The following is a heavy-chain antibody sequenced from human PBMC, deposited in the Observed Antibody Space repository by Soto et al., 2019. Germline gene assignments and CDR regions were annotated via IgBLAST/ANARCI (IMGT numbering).Heavy chain of an antibody. D-gene: IGHD6-13*01. CDR1: VYTFTSYD. CDR2: MNPNSGNT. Sequence: QVQLVQSGAEVKKPGASVKVSCKASVYTFTSYDINWVREATGQGLEWMGVMNPNSGNTGYAHKFQGRVTMTRNTSISTAYMELSSLRSEDTAVYYCARERSAAGTGWFDPWGQGTLVTVSS. CDR3: ARERSAAGTGWFDP. J-gene: IGHJ5*02. V-gene: IGHV1-8*01.